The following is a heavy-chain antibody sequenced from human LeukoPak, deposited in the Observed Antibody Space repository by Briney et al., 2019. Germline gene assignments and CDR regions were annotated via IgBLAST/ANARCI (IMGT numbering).Heavy chain of an antibody. CDR2: IYYSGST. CDR3: ARGPPMTTVTTYYYYYMDV. Sequence: SETLSLTCTVSGGSISSYFWSWIRQPPGKGLEWIGYIYYSGSTNYNPSPKSRVTISVDTTKNQFSLKLSSVTAADTAVYYCARGPPMTTVTTYYYYYMDVWGKGTTVTVSS. D-gene: IGHD4-11*01. J-gene: IGHJ6*03. CDR1: GGSISSYF. V-gene: IGHV4-59*01.